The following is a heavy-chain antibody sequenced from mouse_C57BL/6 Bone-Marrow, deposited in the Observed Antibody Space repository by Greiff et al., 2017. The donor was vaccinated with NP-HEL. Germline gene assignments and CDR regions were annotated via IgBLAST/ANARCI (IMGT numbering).Heavy chain of an antibody. V-gene: IGHV1-26*01. CDR1: GYTFTDYY. CDR2: INPNNGGT. Sequence: VQLKESGPELVKPGASVKISCKASGYTFTDYYMNWVKQSHGKSLEWIGDINPNNGGTSYNQKFKGKATLTVDKSSSTAYMELRSLTSEDSAVYYCARNRYRWLLPLDYFDNWGQGTTLTVSS. D-gene: IGHD2-3*01. J-gene: IGHJ2*01. CDR3: ARNRYRWLLPLDYFDN.